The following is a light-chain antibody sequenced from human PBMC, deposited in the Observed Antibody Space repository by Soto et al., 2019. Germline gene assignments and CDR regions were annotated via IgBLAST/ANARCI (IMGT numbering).Light chain of an antibody. Sequence: QSALTQPASVSGSPGQSITITCTETSSDVGGYNYLSWYQQHPAKAPKVMIYEVSNRPSGVSNRFSGSKSGNTASLTISGLQAEDEADYFCSSYTTSGTPVFGGGTKVTVL. V-gene: IGLV2-14*01. J-gene: IGLJ3*02. CDR1: SSDVGGYNY. CDR2: EVS. CDR3: SSYTTSGTPV.